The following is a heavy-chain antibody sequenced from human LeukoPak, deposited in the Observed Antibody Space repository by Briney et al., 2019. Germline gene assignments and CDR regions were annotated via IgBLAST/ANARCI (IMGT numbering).Heavy chain of an antibody. CDR1: GFTFSSFA. V-gene: IGHV3-53*01. CDR3: ARITNYYDSSGYYPVPDY. Sequence: GGSLRLSCAASGFTFSSFAMSWVRQAPGKGLEWVSVIYSGGSTYYADSVKGRFTISRDNSKNTLYLQMNSLRAEDTAVYYCARITNYYDSSGYYPVPDYWGQGTLVTVSS. D-gene: IGHD3-22*01. CDR2: IYSGGST. J-gene: IGHJ4*02.